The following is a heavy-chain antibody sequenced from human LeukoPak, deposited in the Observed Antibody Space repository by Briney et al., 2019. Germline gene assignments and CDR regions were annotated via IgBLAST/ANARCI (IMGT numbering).Heavy chain of an antibody. Sequence: GGSLRLSCVASVFTFSSYAMSWVRQAPGKGLEWVTAISDSGGRTFYADSVKGRFTISRDNSKSTLYLQMSSLKAEDAAVYYCAKDPYSHNWFDPWGQGTLVTVSS. CDR2: ISDSGGRT. D-gene: IGHD2-21*01. V-gene: IGHV3-23*01. CDR1: VFTFSSYA. J-gene: IGHJ5*02. CDR3: AKDPYSHNWFDP.